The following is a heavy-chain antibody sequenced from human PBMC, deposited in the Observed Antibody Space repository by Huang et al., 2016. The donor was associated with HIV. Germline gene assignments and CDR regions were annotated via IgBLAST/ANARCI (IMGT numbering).Heavy chain of an antibody. CDR2: FAPEEGET. Sequence: QVQLVQSGAEVKKPGASVKVSGKVSGYTLTELSIHWVRQAPGKGLEWMGGFAPEEGETSNAQNFQGRVTMTEDTSTDTAYMELNSLRSESTAVYYCATGFDTYYDIWGQGTMVIASS. V-gene: IGHV1-24*01. CDR1: GYTLTELS. CDR3: ATGFDTYYDI. J-gene: IGHJ3*02. D-gene: IGHD2-21*01.